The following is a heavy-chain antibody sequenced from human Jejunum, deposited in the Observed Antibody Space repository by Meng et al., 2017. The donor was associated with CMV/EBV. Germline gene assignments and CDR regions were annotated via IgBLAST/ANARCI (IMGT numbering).Heavy chain of an antibody. Sequence: QVQLGQSGAEVKKPGASVKVSCKASGDTFTGYYMHWLRQAPGQGLEWVGRITPSSGGTTYAQKFQGRVTMTRDTSISTAYMELSSLRSDDAAIYYCVRANLGSADYWGQGTLVTVSS. J-gene: IGHJ4*02. CDR2: ITPSSGGT. CDR3: VRANLGSADY. V-gene: IGHV1-2*06. D-gene: IGHD7-27*01. CDR1: GDTFTGYY.